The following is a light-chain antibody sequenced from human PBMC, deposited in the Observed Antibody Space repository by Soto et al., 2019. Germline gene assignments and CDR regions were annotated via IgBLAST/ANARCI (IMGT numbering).Light chain of an antibody. Sequence: QSALTQPASVSGSPGQSITIPFTGISSDVGSSDLVSWYQQHPGRAPKLMIYEASKRPSGVSNRFSGSKSGNTASLTISGLQAEDEADYYCCSYSGSITWVFGGGTKLTVL. CDR2: EAS. CDR3: CSYSGSITWV. J-gene: IGLJ3*02. V-gene: IGLV2-23*01. CDR1: SSDVGSSDL.